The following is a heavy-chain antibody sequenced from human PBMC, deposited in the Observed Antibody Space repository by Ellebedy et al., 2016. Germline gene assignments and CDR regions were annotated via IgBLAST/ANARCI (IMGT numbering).Heavy chain of an antibody. J-gene: IGHJ4*02. CDR1: GFTFDDYA. CDR3: AKDATHEKFLYHFDY. Sequence: SLKISCAASGFTFDDYAMHWVRQAPGKGLEWVSGISWHSGDIFYADSVKGRFTISRDNAKNLLYLQMNSLRAEDTALYYCAKDATHEKFLYHFDYWGQGTLVTVSS. V-gene: IGHV3-9*01. CDR2: ISWHSGDI. D-gene: IGHD2/OR15-2a*01.